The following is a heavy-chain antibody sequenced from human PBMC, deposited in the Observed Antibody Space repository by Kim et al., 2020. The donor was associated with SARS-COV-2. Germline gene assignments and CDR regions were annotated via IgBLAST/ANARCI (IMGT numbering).Heavy chain of an antibody. CDR2: IIPIFGTA. Sequence: SVKVSCKASGGTFSSYAISWVRQAPGQGLEWMGGIIPIFGTANYAQKFQGRVTITADESTSTAYMELSSLRSEDTAVYYCAVIYCSSTSCPKRYYYYYYGMDVWGQGTTVTVSS. CDR1: GGTFSSYA. J-gene: IGHJ6*02. D-gene: IGHD2-2*01. CDR3: AVIYCSSTSCPKRYYYYYYGMDV. V-gene: IGHV1-69*13.